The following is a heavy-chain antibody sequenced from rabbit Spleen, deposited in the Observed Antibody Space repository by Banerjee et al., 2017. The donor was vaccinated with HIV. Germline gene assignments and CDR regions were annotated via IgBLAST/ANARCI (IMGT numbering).Heavy chain of an antibody. CDR1: GFSFSSSYM. CDR3: ARRDAGNGPYGYVNFNL. D-gene: IGHD6-1*01. Sequence: QEQLVESGGGLVQPEGSLTLTCTASGFSFSSSYMMCWVRQAPGKGLEWIACIATDTGNTYYASWAKGRFTVSRTSSTTVTLQVTTLTAADTATYFCARRDAGNGPYGYVNFNLWGPGTLVTVS. J-gene: IGHJ4*01. CDR2: IATDTGNT. V-gene: IGHV1S45*01.